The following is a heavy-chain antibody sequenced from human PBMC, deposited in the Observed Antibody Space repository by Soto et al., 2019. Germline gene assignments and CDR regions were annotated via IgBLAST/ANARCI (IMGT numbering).Heavy chain of an antibody. CDR1: GGSISGYF. CDR2: IHYSGSI. J-gene: IGHJ4*02. CDR3: ARESRFSGWFDD. D-gene: IGHD6-19*01. Sequence: SQTLSLTCTVSGGSISGYFWSWIRQSPGKGLEWIGYIHYSGSIDYNPSLKSRVTMSVDASKNQFSLKLTSVTAADTAVYHCARESRFSGWFDDWGQGTLVTVSS. V-gene: IGHV4-59*01.